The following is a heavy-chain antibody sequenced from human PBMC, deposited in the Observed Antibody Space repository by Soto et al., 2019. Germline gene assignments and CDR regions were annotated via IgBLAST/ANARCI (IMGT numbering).Heavy chain of an antibody. V-gene: IGHV4-30-4*01. J-gene: IGHJ5*02. CDR3: ARVCSGGSCAREWFDP. CDR1: GGSISSGDYY. Sequence: QVQLQESGPGLVKPSQTLSLTCTVSGGSISSGDYYWSWIRQPPGKGLEWIGYNYYSGSTYYNPSLKSRVTLSVDTSKNQFSLKLSSVTAADTAVYYCARVCSGGSCAREWFDPWGQGTLVTVSS. D-gene: IGHD2-15*01. CDR2: NYYSGST.